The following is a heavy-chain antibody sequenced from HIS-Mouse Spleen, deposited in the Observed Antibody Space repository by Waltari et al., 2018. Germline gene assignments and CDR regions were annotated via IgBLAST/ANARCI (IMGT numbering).Heavy chain of an antibody. Sequence: QVQLVQSGAEVKKPGASVKVSCKASGYTFTSYGISWVRQAPGQGLEWMGWSSAYNGNTNYAQKLQGRVTMTTDTSTSTAYMELRSLRSDDTAVYYCARDHSSSWYYYYYGMDVWGQGTTVTVSS. CDR3: ARDHSSSWYYYYYGMDV. CDR1: GYTFTSYG. J-gene: IGHJ6*02. V-gene: IGHV1-18*01. CDR2: SSAYNGNT. D-gene: IGHD6-13*01.